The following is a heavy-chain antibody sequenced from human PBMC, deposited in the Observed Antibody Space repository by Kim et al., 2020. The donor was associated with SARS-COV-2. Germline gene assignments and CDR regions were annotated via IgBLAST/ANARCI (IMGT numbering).Heavy chain of an antibody. Sequence: YTGNTHYNPSIKNRVPISVETSKNQFSLNLRSVTAADTAVYYCARLNGGDYWGQGTLVLVSS. D-gene: IGHD2-8*01. J-gene: IGHJ4*02. CDR2: YTGNT. V-gene: IGHV4-39*01. CDR3: ARLNGGDY.